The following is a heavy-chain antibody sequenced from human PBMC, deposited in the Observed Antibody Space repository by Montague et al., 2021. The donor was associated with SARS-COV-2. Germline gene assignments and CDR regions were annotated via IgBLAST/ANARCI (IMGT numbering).Heavy chain of an antibody. CDR1: GGSISSSSYY. V-gene: IGHV4-61*05. D-gene: IGHD5-24*01. J-gene: IGHJ3*02. CDR3: ARQERTWLQLTPGAFDI. Sequence: SETLSLTCTVSGGSISSSSYYWGWIRQPPGKGLEWIGYIYYSGSTNYXPSLKSRVTILVDTSKNQFSLKLSSVTAADTAVYYCARQERTWLQLTPGAFDIWGQGTMVTVSS. CDR2: IYYSGST.